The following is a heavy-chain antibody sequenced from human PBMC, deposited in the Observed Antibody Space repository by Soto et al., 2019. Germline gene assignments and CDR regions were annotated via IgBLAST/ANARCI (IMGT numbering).Heavy chain of an antibody. J-gene: IGHJ5*02. CDR3: ARAKYYYDSHTGGWFDP. CDR1: GFTFSSYS. D-gene: IGHD3-22*01. Sequence: GGSLRLSCAASGFTFSSYSMNWVRQAPGKGLEWVSSISSSSSYIYYADSLKGRFTISRDNAKNSLYLQMNSLRAEDKTVYYCARAKYYYDSHTGGWFDPWGQGTLVTGSS. V-gene: IGHV3-21*01. CDR2: ISSSSSYI.